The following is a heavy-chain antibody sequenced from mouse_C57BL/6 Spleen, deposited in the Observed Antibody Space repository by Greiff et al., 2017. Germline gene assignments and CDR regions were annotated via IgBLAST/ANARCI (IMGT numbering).Heavy chain of an antibody. CDR3: ARDYSNSYYAMDY. CDR1: GYAFTNYL. CDR2: INPGSGGT. Sequence: QVQLQQSGAELVRPGTSVKVSCKASGYAFTNYLIEWVKQRPGQGLEWIGVINPGSGGTNYNEKFKGKATLTADKSSSTAYMQLSSLTSEDSAVYFCARDYSNSYYAMDYSGQGTSVTVSS. V-gene: IGHV1-54*01. D-gene: IGHD2-5*01. J-gene: IGHJ4*01.